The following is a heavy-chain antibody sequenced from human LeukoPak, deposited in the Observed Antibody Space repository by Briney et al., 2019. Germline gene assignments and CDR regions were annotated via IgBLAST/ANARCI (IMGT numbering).Heavy chain of an antibody. V-gene: IGHV4-59*01. CDR1: GGSISRYY. Sequence: SETLSLTCTVSGGSISRYYWSWIRQPPGKGLEWIGYISYSGSTNYNPSLKSRVTISVDTSKNQFSLKLSSVTAADTAVYYCASSDPRGKHYFDYWGQGTLVTVSS. CDR2: ISYSGST. J-gene: IGHJ4*02. CDR3: ASSDPRGKHYFDY.